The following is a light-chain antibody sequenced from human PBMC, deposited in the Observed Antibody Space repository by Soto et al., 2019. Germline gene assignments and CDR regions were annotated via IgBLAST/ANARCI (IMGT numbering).Light chain of an antibody. J-gene: IGKJ3*01. CDR3: QHASYPPFT. CDR1: QSLTNNN. V-gene: IGKV3-20*01. CDR2: SIS. Sequence: EIVLTQSPGILSLSPGEQATLSCRASQSLTNNNLAWFQQKPGQAPRLLIYSISTRATGIPDRFSGSGSRTDFTLTLSRLEPEDFAVYYCQHASYPPFTFGPGTKVDVK.